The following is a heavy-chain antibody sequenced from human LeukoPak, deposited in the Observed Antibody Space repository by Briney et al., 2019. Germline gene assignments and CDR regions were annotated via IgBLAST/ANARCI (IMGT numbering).Heavy chain of an antibody. CDR2: IYSGGST. CDR1: GFTVSSNY. D-gene: IGHD3-22*01. J-gene: IGHJ4*02. Sequence: GGSLRLPCAASGFTVSSNYMSWVRQAPGKGLEWVSVIYSGGSTYNADPVKGRFTISRDNSKNTLYLQMNSLRAEDTAVYYCAKGLIVVVPWGYWGQGTLVTVSS. V-gene: IGHV3-53*01. CDR3: AKGLIVVVPWGY.